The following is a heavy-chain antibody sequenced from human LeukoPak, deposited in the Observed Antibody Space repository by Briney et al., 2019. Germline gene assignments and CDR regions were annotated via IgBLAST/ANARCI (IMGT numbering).Heavy chain of an antibody. CDR1: GFTFSSYG. J-gene: IGHJ4*02. D-gene: IGHD1-26*01. CDR3: ASTNSGTLGY. Sequence: GGSLRLSCAASGFTFSSYGMHWVRQAPGKGLEWVAVISYDGSNKYYADSVKGRFTISRDNSKNTLYLQMNSLRAEDTAVYYCASTNSGTLGYWGQGTLVTVSS. V-gene: IGHV3-30*03. CDR2: ISYDGSNK.